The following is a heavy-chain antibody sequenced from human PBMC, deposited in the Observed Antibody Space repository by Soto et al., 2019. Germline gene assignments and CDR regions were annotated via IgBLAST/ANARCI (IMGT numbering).Heavy chain of an antibody. V-gene: IGHV3-21*01. CDR3: VGGDHRGY. CDR1: GLALNTIT. Sequence: GGPFRPPLAAPGLALNTITLNWVRQAPGKGLEWVSSIGWSATDMYYADSVRGRFTISRDNAENSLYLQMNSLRAEDTAVYYCVGGDHRGYWGQGTLVTVSS. D-gene: IGHD4-17*01. CDR2: IGWSATDM. J-gene: IGHJ4*02.